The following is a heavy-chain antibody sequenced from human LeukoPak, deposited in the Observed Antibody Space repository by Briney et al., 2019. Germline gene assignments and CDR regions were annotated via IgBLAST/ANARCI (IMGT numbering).Heavy chain of an antibody. CDR3: AREDYDSSGYYSDYWFDP. Sequence: GGSLRLSCAAPGFTFSSYSMNWVRQAPGKGLEWVSSISSSSSYIYYADSVKGRFTISRDNAKNSLYLQMNSLRAEDTAVYYCAREDYDSSGYYSDYWFDPWGQGTLVTVSS. D-gene: IGHD3-22*01. J-gene: IGHJ5*02. CDR1: GFTFSSYS. CDR2: ISSSSSYI. V-gene: IGHV3-21*01.